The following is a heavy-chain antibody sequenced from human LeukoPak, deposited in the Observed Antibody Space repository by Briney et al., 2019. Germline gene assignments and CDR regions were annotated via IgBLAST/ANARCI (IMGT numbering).Heavy chain of an antibody. CDR2: IYYSGST. Sequence: SETLSLTCTVSGGSISNYYWSWIRQPPGKGLEWIGYIYYSGSTNYNPSLKSRVTISVDTSKNQFSLKLSSVTAADTAVYYCARHSEYSSGWYRIFDYWGQGTLVTVSS. J-gene: IGHJ4*02. D-gene: IGHD6-19*01. CDR3: ARHSEYSSGWYRIFDY. V-gene: IGHV4-59*08. CDR1: GGSISNYY.